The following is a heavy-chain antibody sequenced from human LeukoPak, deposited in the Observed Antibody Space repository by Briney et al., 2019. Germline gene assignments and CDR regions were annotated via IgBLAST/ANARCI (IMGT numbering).Heavy chain of an antibody. D-gene: IGHD3-9*01. CDR1: GYIFTGYW. Sequence: GASLKISCKGSGYIFTGYWIGWVRQMPGKGQEWMGIIYPGDSDTRYSPSFQGQVAISADKSISTAYLQWSSLKASDTAMYYCVLGWAKYYDILTGYSGDYWGQGTLVTVSS. J-gene: IGHJ4*02. CDR2: IYPGDSDT. V-gene: IGHV5-51*01. CDR3: VLGWAKYYDILTGYSGDY.